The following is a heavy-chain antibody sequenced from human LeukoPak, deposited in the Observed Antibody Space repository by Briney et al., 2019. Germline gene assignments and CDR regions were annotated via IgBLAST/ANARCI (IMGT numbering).Heavy chain of an antibody. CDR3: ARAGYDSSGYSAYFDY. V-gene: IGHV4-4*07. CDR2: IYTSGST. Sequence: PSETLSLTCAVSGYSISSGYYWSWIRQPAGKGLEWIGRIYTSGSTNYNPSLKSRVTMSVDTSKNQFSLKLSSVTAADTAVYCCARAGYDSSGYSAYFDYWGQGTLVTVSS. CDR1: GYSISSGYY. J-gene: IGHJ4*02. D-gene: IGHD3-22*01.